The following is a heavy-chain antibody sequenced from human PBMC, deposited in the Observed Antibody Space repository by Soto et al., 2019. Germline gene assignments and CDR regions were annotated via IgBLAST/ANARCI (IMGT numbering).Heavy chain of an antibody. Sequence: GGSLRLSCAASGFTFSSYGMHWIRQAPGKGLEWVAVIWYDGSNKYYADSVKGRFTISRDNSKNTLYLQMNSLRAEDTAVYYCARDGDDTMVRGVIIYLTKELCGMDVWGQGTTVTVSS. CDR2: IWYDGSNK. J-gene: IGHJ6*02. D-gene: IGHD3-10*01. CDR1: GFTFSSYG. CDR3: ARDGDDTMVRGVIIYLTKELCGMDV. V-gene: IGHV3-33*08.